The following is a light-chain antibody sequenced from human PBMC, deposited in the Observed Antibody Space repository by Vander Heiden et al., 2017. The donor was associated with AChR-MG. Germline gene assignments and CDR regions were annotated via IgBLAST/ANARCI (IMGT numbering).Light chain of an antibody. CDR2: DAS. J-gene: IGKJ2*01. V-gene: IGKV3-11*01. Sequence: DIVLTQSPATLSLSPGERAPLSCRASQIVSSYLAWYQQKPGQAPRLLIYDASNRATGIPARFSGSGSGTDFTLTISSLEPEDFAVYYCQQRSNWPPEYTFGQGTKLEIK. CDR1: QIVSSY. CDR3: QQRSNWPPEYT.